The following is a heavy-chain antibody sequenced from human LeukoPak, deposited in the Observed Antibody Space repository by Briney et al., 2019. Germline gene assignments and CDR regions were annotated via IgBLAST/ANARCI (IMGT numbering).Heavy chain of an antibody. CDR1: GGSISSSSYY. CDR2: INHSGST. Sequence: KTSETLSLTCTVSGGSISSSSYYWSWIRQPPGKGLEWIGEINHSGSTNYNPSLKSRVTISVDTSKNQFSLQLNSVTPEDTAVYYCAREPDYWGQGTLVTVSS. J-gene: IGHJ4*02. V-gene: IGHV4-39*07. CDR3: AREPDY.